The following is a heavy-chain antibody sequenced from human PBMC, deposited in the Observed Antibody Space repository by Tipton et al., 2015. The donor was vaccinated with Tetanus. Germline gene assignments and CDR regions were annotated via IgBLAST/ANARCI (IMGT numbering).Heavy chain of an antibody. CDR2: ISYDGSNK. D-gene: IGHD4-17*01. CDR3: AKAHGEVDYYYYGMDV. Sequence: QLVQSGGGVVQPGRSLRLSCAASGFTFSSYGMHWVRQAPGKGLEWVAVISYDGSNKYYADSVKGRFTISRDNSKNTLYLQMNSLRAEDTAVYYCAKAHGEVDYYYYGMDVWGQGTTVTVSS. CDR1: GFTFSSYG. J-gene: IGHJ6*02. V-gene: IGHV3-30*18.